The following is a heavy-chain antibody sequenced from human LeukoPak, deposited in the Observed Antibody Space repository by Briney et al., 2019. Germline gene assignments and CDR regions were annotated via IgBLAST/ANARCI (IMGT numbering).Heavy chain of an antibody. D-gene: IGHD3-22*01. V-gene: IGHV5-51*01. CDR2: VYPGDSDT. CDR1: GYSFTSYW. J-gene: IGHJ4*02. Sequence: GESLKISRKGSGYSFTSYWIGWVRQMPGKGLEWVGVVYPGDSDTRYSPSFQGQVTISADKSISTAYLQWSSLKASDTAMYYCARQEGYDSSGYYLDYWGQGTLVTVSS. CDR3: ARQEGYDSSGYYLDY.